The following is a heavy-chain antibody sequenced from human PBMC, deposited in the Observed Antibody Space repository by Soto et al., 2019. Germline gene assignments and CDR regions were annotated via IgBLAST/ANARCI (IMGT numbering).Heavy chain of an antibody. D-gene: IGHD6-19*01. J-gene: IGHJ4*02. V-gene: IGHV3-9*01. CDR2: ISWNSGSI. CDR1: GFTFDDYA. Sequence: SLRLSCAASGFTFDDYAMHWVRQAPGKGLEWVSGISWNSGSIGYADSVKGRFTISRDNAKNSLYLQMNSLRAEDTALYYCAKIEPPRLAVAGPIDYWGQGTLVTVSS. CDR3: AKIEPPRLAVAGPIDY.